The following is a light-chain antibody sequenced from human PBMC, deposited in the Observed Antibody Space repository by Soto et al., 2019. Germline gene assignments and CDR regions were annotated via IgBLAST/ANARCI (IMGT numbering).Light chain of an antibody. CDR3: CSYAGYNTVV. CDR1: SSDVGSYNL. J-gene: IGLJ2*01. Sequence: QSVLTQPASVSGSPGQSITISCTGTSSDVGSYNLVSWYQHHPGKAPKLIISDDNKRPSGVSNRFSGSKSGNTASLTISGLQAEDEADFYCCSYAGYNTVVFGGGTKVTVL. CDR2: DDN. V-gene: IGLV2-23*01.